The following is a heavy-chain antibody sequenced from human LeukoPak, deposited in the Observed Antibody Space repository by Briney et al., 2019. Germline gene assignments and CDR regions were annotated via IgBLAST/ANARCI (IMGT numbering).Heavy chain of an antibody. Sequence: SQTLSLTCAISGDSVSSNSAAWNWIRQSPSRGLEWLGRTYYKSTWYNDYAMAVKRRMTINPDTSKNQSSLQLNSVTTEDTAVYYCARRWEYSSGWYYFDYWGQGTLVTVSS. V-gene: IGHV6-1*01. CDR3: ARRWEYSSGWYYFDY. CDR2: TYYKSTWYN. D-gene: IGHD6-19*01. J-gene: IGHJ4*02. CDR1: GDSVSSNSAA.